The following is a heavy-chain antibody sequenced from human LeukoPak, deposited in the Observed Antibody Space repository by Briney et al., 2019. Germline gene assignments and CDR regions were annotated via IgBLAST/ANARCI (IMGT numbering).Heavy chain of an antibody. J-gene: IGHJ4*02. CDR1: GGTFSSYA. CDR3: ARAVGAVPAAMYYFDY. CDR2: IIPIFGTA. V-gene: IGHV1-69*01. Sequence: GSSVKVSCKASGGTFSSYAISWVRQAPGQGLEWMGGIIPIFGTANYAQKFQGRVTITADESTSTAYMELSSLRSEDTAVYYRARAVGAVPAAMYYFDYWGQGTLVTVSS. D-gene: IGHD2-2*01.